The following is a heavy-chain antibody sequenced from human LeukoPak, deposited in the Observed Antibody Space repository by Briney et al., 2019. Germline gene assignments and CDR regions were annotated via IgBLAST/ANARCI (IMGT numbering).Heavy chain of an antibody. J-gene: IGHJ4*02. CDR3: ARGTDYDFWSGYSHYFDY. Sequence: SVTVSCKASGGTFSSYAISWVRQAPGQGLEWMGGIIPIFGTANYAQKFQGRVTITADESTSTAYMELSSLRSEDTAVYYCARGTDYDFWSGYSHYFDYWGQGTLVTVSS. D-gene: IGHD3-3*01. CDR2: IIPIFGTA. V-gene: IGHV1-69*13. CDR1: GGTFSSYA.